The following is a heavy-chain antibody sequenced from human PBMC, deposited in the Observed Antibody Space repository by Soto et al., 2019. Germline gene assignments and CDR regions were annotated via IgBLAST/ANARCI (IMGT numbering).Heavy chain of an antibody. CDR2: ISGSGGST. D-gene: IGHD5-18*01. Sequence: GGSLRLSCAASGFTFSSYAMSWVRQAPGKGLEWVSAISGSGGSTYYADSVKGRFTISRDNSKNTLYLQMNSLRAEDTAVYYCAKDRWGYSYGKIDYWGKGTLVTVSS. J-gene: IGHJ4*02. V-gene: IGHV3-23*01. CDR1: GFTFSSYA. CDR3: AKDRWGYSYGKIDY.